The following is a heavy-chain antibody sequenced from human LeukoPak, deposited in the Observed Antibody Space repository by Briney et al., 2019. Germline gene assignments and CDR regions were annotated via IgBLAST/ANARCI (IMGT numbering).Heavy chain of an antibody. J-gene: IGHJ4*02. V-gene: IGHV3-23*01. CDR1: GFTFNNYA. D-gene: IGHD5-18*01. CDR2: INGGAGSS. Sequence: SGGSLRLSCAASGFTFNNYAMTWVRQAPGKGLEWVSLINGGAGSSYYADSVKGRLTVSRDNSKNTLYLQMNSLGDDDTAVYYCAKGQGYNYGDSIDYWGQGTLVTVSS. CDR3: AKGQGYNYGDSIDY.